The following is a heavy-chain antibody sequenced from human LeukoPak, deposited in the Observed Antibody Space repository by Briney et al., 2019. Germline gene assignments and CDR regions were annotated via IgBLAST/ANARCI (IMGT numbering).Heavy chain of an antibody. V-gene: IGHV1-18*01. J-gene: IGHJ4*02. D-gene: IGHD3-9*01. CDR1: GYTFTSYG. CDR2: ISAYGGNT. CDR3: AWRQKPAYEILTGYYSY. Sequence: ASVEVSCKASGYTFTSYGVGWVRQATGQWLEWMGWISAYGGNTGYAQKLQGEVTMTTDLSMSTAYRALSSLRAVATAVYYCAWRQKPAYEILTGYYSYWGPGTLVTVSS.